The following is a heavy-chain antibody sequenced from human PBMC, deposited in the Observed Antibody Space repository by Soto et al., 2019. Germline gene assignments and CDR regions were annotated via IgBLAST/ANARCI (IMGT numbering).Heavy chain of an antibody. J-gene: IGHJ5*02. CDR3: ARHLYAASPYIIFDT. CDR2: IHPEDSYN. CDR1: GYSFSSYW. V-gene: IGHV5-10-1*03. D-gene: IGHD6-25*01. Sequence: EVQLVQSGAEVKKPGESLRIFCEGSGYSFSSYWISWVRQLPGKGLEWMGRIHPEDSYNNYSPSFQGHVTMSADKSNNTAYLQWISLQASDTGIYFCARHLYAASPYIIFDTWGQGTQVTVSS.